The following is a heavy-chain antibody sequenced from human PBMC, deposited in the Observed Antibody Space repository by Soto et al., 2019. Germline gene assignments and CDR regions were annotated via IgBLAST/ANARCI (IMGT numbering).Heavy chain of an antibody. CDR2: ISAYNGNT. CDR1: GYTFTSYC. J-gene: IGHJ5*02. Sequence: ASVEVSWKASGYTFTSYCISWVLQAPGQGLEWMGWISAYNGNTNYAQKLQGRVTMTTDTSTSTAYMELRSLRSDDTAVYYCARDSNNHYYNYNWFDPWGQGTLVTVSS. CDR3: ARDSNNHYYNYNWFDP. V-gene: IGHV1-18*04. D-gene: IGHD1-20*01.